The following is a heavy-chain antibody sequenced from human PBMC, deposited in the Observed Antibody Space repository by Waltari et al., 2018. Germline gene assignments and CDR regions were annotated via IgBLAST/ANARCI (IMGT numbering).Heavy chain of an antibody. Sequence: QVQLVQSGAEVKKPGASVKVSCKASGYSFTNFDINWVRQATGQGLEGMGWMNPNSGNTGYAEKFQDRVTMTSNISISSAYVELRSLRSEDTAVYYCARKTSRTIEYWGQGTLVTVSS. CDR1: GYSFTNFD. J-gene: IGHJ4*02. CDR2: MNPNSGNT. D-gene: IGHD2-2*01. CDR3: ARKTSRTIEY. V-gene: IGHV1-8*01.